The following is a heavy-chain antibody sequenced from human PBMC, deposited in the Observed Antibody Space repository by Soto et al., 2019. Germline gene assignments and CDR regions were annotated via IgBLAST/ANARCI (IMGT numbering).Heavy chain of an antibody. CDR3: ARDSLRGFGELSDLNWFDP. J-gene: IGHJ5*02. D-gene: IGHD3-10*01. CDR2: ISAYNGNT. V-gene: IGHV1-18*01. Sequence: ASVKVSCKASGYTFTSYGISWVRQAPGQGLEWMGWISAYNGNTNYAQKLQGRVTMTTDTSTSTAYMELRSLRSDDTAVYYCARDSLRGFGELSDLNWFDPWGQGTLVTVSS. CDR1: GYTFTSYG.